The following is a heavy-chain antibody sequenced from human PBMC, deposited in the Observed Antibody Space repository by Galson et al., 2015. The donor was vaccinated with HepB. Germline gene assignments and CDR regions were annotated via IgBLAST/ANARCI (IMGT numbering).Heavy chain of an antibody. D-gene: IGHD6-13*01. CDR2: VSGSGGST. V-gene: IGHV3-23*01. CDR3: ARVRGASSGWSADYSDY. CDR1: GFTFSSFA. Sequence: SLRLSCAASGFTFSSFAMSWVRQAPGKRLEWVSDVSGSGGSTNNADSVKGRFTISRDNSKNTLYLQMNSLRAEDTAVYYCARVRGASSGWSADYSDYWGQGTLVTVSS. J-gene: IGHJ4*02.